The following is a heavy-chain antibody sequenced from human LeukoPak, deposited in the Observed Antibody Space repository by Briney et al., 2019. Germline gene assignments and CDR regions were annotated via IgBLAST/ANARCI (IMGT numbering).Heavy chain of an antibody. Sequence: GGSLRLSCAASGFTFSSYSMNWVRQAPGKGLEWVSSISSSSSYIYYADSVKGRFTTSRDNAKNSLYLQMNSLRAEDTAVYYCARDKAGGVTYAFDIWGQGTMVTVSS. CDR3: ARDKAGGVTYAFDI. CDR2: ISSSSSYI. V-gene: IGHV3-21*01. J-gene: IGHJ3*02. CDR1: GFTFSSYS. D-gene: IGHD4-11*01.